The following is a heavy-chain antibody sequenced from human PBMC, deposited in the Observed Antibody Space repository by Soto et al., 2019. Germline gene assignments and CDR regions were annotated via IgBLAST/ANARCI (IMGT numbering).Heavy chain of an antibody. CDR2: INHSGST. Sequence: SETLSLTCAVDGGSFSGYYCIWIRQTPGKGLEWIGEINHSGSTNYNPSLKSRVTISVDTSKNQFSLNLNSVTAADTAVYYCARVNAPFITLLRMIYYFDYWGQGTLVTVSS. V-gene: IGHV4-34*01. D-gene: IGHD3-10*01. CDR1: GGSFSGYY. CDR3: ARVNAPFITLLRMIYYFDY. J-gene: IGHJ4*02.